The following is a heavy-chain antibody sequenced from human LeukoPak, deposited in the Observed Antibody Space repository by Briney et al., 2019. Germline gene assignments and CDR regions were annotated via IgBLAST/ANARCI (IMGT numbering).Heavy chain of an antibody. J-gene: IGHJ4*02. CDR2: LFDSANT. CDR1: GGSISSHY. D-gene: IGHD5-18*01. CDR3: ATIKRGSIFGYFDF. V-gene: IGHV4-59*11. Sequence: SETLSLTCTVSGGSISSHYWSWIRQPPGKGLEWIAYLFDSANTKDNPSLQSRLTLSADTSKNQFSLRLSSVTAADTAVYYCATIKRGSIFGYFDFWGQGIKVTVFS.